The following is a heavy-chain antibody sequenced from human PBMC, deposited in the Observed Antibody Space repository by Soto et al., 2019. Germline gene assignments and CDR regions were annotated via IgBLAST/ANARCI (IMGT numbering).Heavy chain of an antibody. J-gene: IGHJ4*02. CDR1: GFTFSSYG. D-gene: IGHD2-2*02. V-gene: IGHV3-33*01. CDR3: SRGGLAAAAIDT. CDR2: VWYDGSRQ. Sequence: QLKLVESGGGVVQPGRSLRLSCAASGFTFSSYGMHWVRQAPGKGLEWVAIVWYDGSRQYYTDSLKGRFTISRDNSKNMVYLQMNSLSAEDTAVYYCSRGGLAAAAIDTWGQGTLVNVSS.